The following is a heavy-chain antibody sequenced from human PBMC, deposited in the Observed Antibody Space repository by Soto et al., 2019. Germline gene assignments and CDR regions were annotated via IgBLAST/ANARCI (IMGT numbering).Heavy chain of an antibody. J-gene: IGHJ4*02. Sequence: QVQLQQWGAGLLKPSETLSLTCAVYGASSSDYNWSWIRESPGKGLEWIGEVMYSGSTNYNPSLKSRTTISLDASKNQVSLKVTSVTAADTAVYYCARSRILSGRYVDSWGQGSLVTVSS. CDR2: VMYSGST. CDR1: GASSSDYN. V-gene: IGHV4-34*12. D-gene: IGHD1-26*01. CDR3: ARSRILSGRYVDS.